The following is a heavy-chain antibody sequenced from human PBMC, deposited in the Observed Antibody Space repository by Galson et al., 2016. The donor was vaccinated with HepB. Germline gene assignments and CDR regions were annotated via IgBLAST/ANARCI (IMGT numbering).Heavy chain of an antibody. Sequence: ETLSLNCTVSGGSISSGFYYWGWIRQPPGKGLEWIGNIFYSGSTYYNPSLTSRVTISSDTSKNQFSLKLSSVTAADTAVYYCTRAARALDYWGQGTMVTVSS. CDR3: TRAARALDY. CDR1: GGSISSGFYY. J-gene: IGHJ4*02. D-gene: IGHD6-6*01. CDR2: IFYSGST. V-gene: IGHV4-39*07.